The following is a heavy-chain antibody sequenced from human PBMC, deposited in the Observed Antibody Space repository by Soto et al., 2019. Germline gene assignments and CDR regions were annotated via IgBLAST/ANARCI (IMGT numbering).Heavy chain of an antibody. V-gene: IGHV3-7*01. CDR2: IKQDGSEK. D-gene: IGHD6-19*01. CDR3: ARASYSSGWYWRY. CDR1: GFTFSSYW. J-gene: IGHJ4*02. Sequence: GGSLRLSXAASGFTFSSYWMSWVRQAPGKGLEWVANIKQDGSEKYYVDSVKGRFTISRDNAKNSLYLQMNSLRAEDTAVYYCARASYSSGWYWRYWGQGTLVTVSS.